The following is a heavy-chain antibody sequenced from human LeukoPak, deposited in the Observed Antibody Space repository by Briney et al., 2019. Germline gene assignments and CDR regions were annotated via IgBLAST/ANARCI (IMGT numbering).Heavy chain of an antibody. CDR3: AKSHPVTMIIMVISYFDF. CDR2: ISGSGGNT. Sequence: GGSLRLSCAASGFTFSSYAMSWVRQAPGKGLEWVSTISGSGGNTYYADSVQGRFTISRDDSKSTLYLQMNSLRAEDTAVYYCAKSHPVTMIIMVISYFDFWGQGTLVTVSS. D-gene: IGHD3-22*01. CDR1: GFTFSSYA. V-gene: IGHV3-23*01. J-gene: IGHJ4*02.